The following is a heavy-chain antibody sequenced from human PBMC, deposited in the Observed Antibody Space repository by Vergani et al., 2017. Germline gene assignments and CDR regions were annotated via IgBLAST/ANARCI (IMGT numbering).Heavy chain of an antibody. CDR2: IKQDGSEK. CDR1: GFTFSSYW. V-gene: IGHV3-7*01. Sequence: EVQLVESGGGLVQPGGSLRLSCAASGFTFSSYWMSWVRQAPGKGLEWVANIKQDGSEKYYVDSVKGRFTISIDNAKNSLYLQMNSLRAEDTAVYYCASGPRFLEWLLLYWGQGTLVTVSS. D-gene: IGHD3-3*01. CDR3: ASGPRFLEWLLLY. J-gene: IGHJ4*02.